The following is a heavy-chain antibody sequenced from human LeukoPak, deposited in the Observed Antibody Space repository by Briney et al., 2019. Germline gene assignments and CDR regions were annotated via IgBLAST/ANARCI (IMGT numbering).Heavy chain of an antibody. CDR2: ISGSGGST. V-gene: IGHV3-23*01. CDR1: GFTFSSYA. D-gene: IGHD6-25*01. Sequence: GGSLRFSCAASGFTFSSYAMSWVRQAPGKGLEWVSAISGSGGSTYYADSVKGRFTISRDNSKNTLYLQMNSLRAEDTAVYYCARDPKAAGVFYYFDYWGQGTLVTVSS. CDR3: ARDPKAAGVFYYFDY. J-gene: IGHJ4*02.